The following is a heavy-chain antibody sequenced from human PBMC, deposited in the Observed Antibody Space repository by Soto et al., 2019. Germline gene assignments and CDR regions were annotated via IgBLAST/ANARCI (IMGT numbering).Heavy chain of an antibody. CDR1: GDSVSSGGYY. V-gene: IGHV4-61*03. CDR2: IYSSGSA. D-gene: IGHD6-19*01. Sequence: PSETLSLTCTVSGDSVSSGGYYWSWIRQPPGKGLEWIGYIYSSGSANYNPSLKSRVTISRDTSKNHISLKVASVTAADTAGYYCARGFSSGSMDAWGQGTTVTVSS. CDR3: ARGFSSGSMDA. J-gene: IGHJ6*01.